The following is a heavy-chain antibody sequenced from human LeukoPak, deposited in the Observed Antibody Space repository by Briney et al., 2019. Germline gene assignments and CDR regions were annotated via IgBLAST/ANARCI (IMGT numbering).Heavy chain of an antibody. Sequence: PGGSLRLSCAASGITFSNYDMHWVRQAAGKGPEWVSVINFGGETFYSGSVKGRFTISRDNAKTSVYLQMNSLRVEDTAVYYCAREIRGKGFDYWGQGTLVTVSS. CDR1: GITFSNYD. V-gene: IGHV3-13*01. CDR3: AREIRGKGFDY. J-gene: IGHJ4*02. CDR2: INFGGET. D-gene: IGHD3-16*01.